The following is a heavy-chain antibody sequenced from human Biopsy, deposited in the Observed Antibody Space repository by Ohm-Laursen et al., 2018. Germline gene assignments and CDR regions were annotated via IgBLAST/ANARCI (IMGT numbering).Heavy chain of an antibody. V-gene: IGHV3-66*01. J-gene: IGHJ4*02. CDR2: IYAGATT. Sequence: GQTLSLTCAASKFTVRTNSMSWVRLAPGKGLEWVSVIYAGATTYYPDSVKGRFTISRGNSRNTVYLQMDSLRGEDTAVYYCASRGYTDGDYDYWGQGTLVTVSS. CDR1: KFTVRTNS. CDR3: ASRGYTDGDYDY. D-gene: IGHD5-18*01.